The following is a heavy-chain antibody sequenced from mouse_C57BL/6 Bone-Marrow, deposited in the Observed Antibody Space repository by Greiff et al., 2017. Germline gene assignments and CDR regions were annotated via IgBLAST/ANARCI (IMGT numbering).Heavy chain of an antibody. CDR2: INPGSGGT. CDR3: ARLLTWIAMDY. D-gene: IGHD4-1*01. CDR1: GYAFTNYL. V-gene: IGHV1-54*01. Sequence: QVQLQQSGAELVRPGTSVKVSCKASGYAFTNYLIEWVKQRPGQGLEWIGVINPGSGGTNYNEKFKGKATLTADKSSSTAYMQLSSLTSEDSAVYFCARLLTWIAMDYWGQGTSVTVSS. J-gene: IGHJ4*01.